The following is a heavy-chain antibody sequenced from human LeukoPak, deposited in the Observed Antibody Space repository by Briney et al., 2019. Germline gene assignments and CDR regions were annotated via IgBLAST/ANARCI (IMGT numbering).Heavy chain of an antibody. J-gene: IGHJ4*02. Sequence: PGGSLRLSCAASGFIFSSYAMGWVRQAPGKGLEWVSTISGSSGSTYYADSVKGRFTIPRDNSKNTLYLQMNSLRAEDTAVYNCAKDPHYDSSGYNYQGYFDYWGQGTLVTVSS. D-gene: IGHD3-22*01. CDR1: GFIFSSYA. CDR3: AKDPHYDSSGYNYQGYFDY. CDR2: ISGSSGST. V-gene: IGHV3-23*01.